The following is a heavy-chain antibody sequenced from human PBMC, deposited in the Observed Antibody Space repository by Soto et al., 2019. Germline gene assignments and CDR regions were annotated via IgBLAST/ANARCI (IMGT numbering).Heavy chain of an antibody. CDR1: GFTLSSYD. CDR3: TRKTPPTGMEV. Sequence: EVQLVECGGGLVQPGGSLRLSCAASGFTLSSYDIHWVRQATGEGLAWVSGIGSGGDTHYADSVKGRFIISREDGKNSLYLQMNNLRVGDTAVYYCTRKTPPTGMEVWAQGATVTVSS. V-gene: IGHV3-13*01. CDR2: IGSGGDT. D-gene: IGHD3-9*01. J-gene: IGHJ6*02.